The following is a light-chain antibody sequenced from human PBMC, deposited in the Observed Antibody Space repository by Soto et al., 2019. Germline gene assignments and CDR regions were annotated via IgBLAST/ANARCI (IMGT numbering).Light chain of an antibody. CDR3: QQRSNWLSIT. CDR1: QSVSSY. J-gene: IGKJ5*01. CDR2: DVS. V-gene: IGKV3-11*01. Sequence: EIVLTQSPATLSLSPGERATLSCRASQSVSSYLAWYQQTPGQAPSLLIYDVSHRATGIPARFSGSGSGTDFTLTISSLEPEDFAVYYCQQRSNWLSITFGQGTRLEIK.